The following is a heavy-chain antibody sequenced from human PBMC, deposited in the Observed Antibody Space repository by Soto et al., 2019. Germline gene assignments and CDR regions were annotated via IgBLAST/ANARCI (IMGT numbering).Heavy chain of an antibody. V-gene: IGHV1-24*01. CDR3: ATEGPSSAMVDY. D-gene: IGHD5-18*01. Sequence: ASVKVSCKVSGYTLTELSMHWVRQAPGKGLEWMGGFDPEDGETIYTQKFQGRVTMTEDTSTDTAYMELSSLRSEDTAVYYCATEGPSSAMVDYWGQGTLVTVSS. CDR1: GYTLTELS. CDR2: FDPEDGET. J-gene: IGHJ4*02.